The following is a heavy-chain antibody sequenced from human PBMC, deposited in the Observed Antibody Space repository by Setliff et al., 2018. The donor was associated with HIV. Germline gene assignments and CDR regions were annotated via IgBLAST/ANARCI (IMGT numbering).Heavy chain of an antibody. J-gene: IGHJ5*02. Sequence: SETLSLTCTVSGGSISSSSYYWGWIRQPPGKGLEWIGNIYYSGSTYYNPSLKSRVTISVDTSENQFSLRLNSVTAADTSVYYCARYRYYYDSSGYGRWFDPWGQGTLVTVSS. CDR3: ARYRYYYDSSGYGRWFDP. D-gene: IGHD3-22*01. V-gene: IGHV4-39*01. CDR1: GGSISSSSYY. CDR2: IYYSGST.